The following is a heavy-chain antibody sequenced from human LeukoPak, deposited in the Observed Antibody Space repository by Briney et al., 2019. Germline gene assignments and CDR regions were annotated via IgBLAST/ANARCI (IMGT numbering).Heavy chain of an antibody. V-gene: IGHV3-33*06. J-gene: IGHJ4*02. CDR3: AKDRETYEYTFDY. D-gene: IGHD6-6*01. CDR1: GFSFSTYG. Sequence: PGGSLRLSCAAPGFSFSTYGIHWVRQAPGKGLEWLAVMCYDGSKDYYADSVKGRFTISRDTSKNTLYLQMNNLRAEDTAVYYCAKDRETYEYTFDYWGPGTLVTVSS. CDR2: MCYDGSKD.